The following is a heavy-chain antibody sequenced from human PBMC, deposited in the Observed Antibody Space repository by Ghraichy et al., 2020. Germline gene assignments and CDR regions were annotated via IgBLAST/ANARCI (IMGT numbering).Heavy chain of an antibody. V-gene: IGHV1-69*06. D-gene: IGHD3-22*01. CDR2: IIPIFGTA. Sequence: SVKVSCKASGGTFSSYAISWVRQAPGQGLEWMGGIIPIFGTANYAQKFQGRVTITADKSTSTAYMELSSLRSEDTAVYYCARSFHPYYYDSSGYWGWFDPWGQGTLVTVSS. CDR3: ARSFHPYYYDSSGYWGWFDP. CDR1: GGTFSSYA. J-gene: IGHJ5*02.